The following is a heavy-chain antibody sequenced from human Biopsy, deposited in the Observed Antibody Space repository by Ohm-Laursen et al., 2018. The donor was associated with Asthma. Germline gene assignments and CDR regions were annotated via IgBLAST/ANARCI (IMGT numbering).Heavy chain of an antibody. V-gene: IGHV4-4*08. Sequence: SQTLSLTCSVSPGSISDYYWNWIRPFPGKGLVWIGYVYSTGSTRYNPSLKSRVTISAATAKNQFSLKLTSVTAADTAVYYCVRGSSSWHHGPFHYYYGLDVWGQGTTATVSS. CDR2: VYSTGST. J-gene: IGHJ6*02. CDR3: VRGSSSWHHGPFHYYYGLDV. CDR1: PGSISDYY. D-gene: IGHD6-13*01.